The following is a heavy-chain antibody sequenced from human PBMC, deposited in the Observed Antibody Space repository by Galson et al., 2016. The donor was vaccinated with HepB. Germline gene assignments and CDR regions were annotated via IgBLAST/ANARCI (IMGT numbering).Heavy chain of an antibody. CDR1: GFTFSNFA. CDR2: ISSDGGST. Sequence: SLRLSCAASGFTFSNFAMHWVRQAPGKGLEYVSGISSDGGSTFYADSVKDRFTVSRDNSKNTLYLQMGSLRADDMAVYYCASPVYGDYISYYYHGMDVWGQGTTVTVSS. CDR3: ASPVYGDYISYYYHGMDV. D-gene: IGHD4-17*01. V-gene: IGHV3-64*02. J-gene: IGHJ6*02.